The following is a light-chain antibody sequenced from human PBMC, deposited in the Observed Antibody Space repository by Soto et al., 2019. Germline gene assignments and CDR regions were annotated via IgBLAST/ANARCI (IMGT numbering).Light chain of an antibody. CDR2: AAS. J-gene: IGKJ1*01. CDR3: QQYNPYSRT. V-gene: IGKV1-5*01. CDR1: QSIGRW. Sequence: DIQMTQSPSTLSASVGDRVTITCRASQSIGRWLAWYQQKPGNAPKLLIYAASSLQSGVPSRFSGSGSGTDFTLTISSLQRDDFAIYYCQQYNPYSRTVGQGTKVDIK.